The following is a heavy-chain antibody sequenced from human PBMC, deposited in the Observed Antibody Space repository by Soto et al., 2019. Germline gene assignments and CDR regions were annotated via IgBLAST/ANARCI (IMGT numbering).Heavy chain of an antibody. J-gene: IGHJ3*02. CDR1: DYTFTSYG. CDR2: ISAHNGNT. CDR3: ARGYSPWYSSGYQGGNDAFDI. Sequence: QVQLVQSGAEVKKPGASVKVSCKASDYTFTSYGIIWVRQAPGQGLEWMGWISAHNGNTNYAQNLQGRATMTTDTSTSTAYMELRSLRSDDTAVYYCARGYSPWYSSGYQGGNDAFDIWGQGTMVTVSS. D-gene: IGHD6-19*01. V-gene: IGHV1-18*01.